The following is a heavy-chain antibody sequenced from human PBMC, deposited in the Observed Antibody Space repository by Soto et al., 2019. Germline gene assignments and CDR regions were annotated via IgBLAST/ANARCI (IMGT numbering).Heavy chain of an antibody. Sequence: EVQLVESGGGLVKPGGSLRLSCAASGFSFSDYSMNWVRQARGKGLEWVSSISSSSSYIYYADSVKGRFTISRDNAKNSLYLQMNCLRAEDSAVYYCARDVTYYYDSSGYYFGYWGQGTLVTVSS. V-gene: IGHV3-21*01. J-gene: IGHJ4*02. CDR2: ISSSSSYI. CDR3: ARDVTYYYDSSGYYFGY. D-gene: IGHD3-22*01. CDR1: GFSFSDYS.